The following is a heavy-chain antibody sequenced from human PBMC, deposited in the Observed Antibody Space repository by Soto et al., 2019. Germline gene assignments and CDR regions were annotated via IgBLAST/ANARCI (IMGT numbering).Heavy chain of an antibody. CDR3: ARHAVHSRGFIDY. Sequence: QLQLQESGPGLVKPSETLSLTCTVSGGSISSSSYYWGWIRQPPGKGLEWIGSIYYTGSTYYNPSLKSRVTISVDTSKNQFSLKLSSVNAADTAMYYCARHAVHSRGFIDYWGQGTLVTVSS. V-gene: IGHV4-39*01. CDR1: GGSISSSSYY. J-gene: IGHJ4*02. CDR2: IYYTGST. D-gene: IGHD6-19*01.